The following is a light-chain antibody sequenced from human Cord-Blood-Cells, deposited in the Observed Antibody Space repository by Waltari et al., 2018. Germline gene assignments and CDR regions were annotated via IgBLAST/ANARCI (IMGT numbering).Light chain of an antibody. V-gene: IGKV1D-12*01. Sequence: DIQMTQSPSSVSASVGDRVNLTCRASQGISSWLARYQQKPGKAPKLLIYAASSLQSGVPSRFSGSGSGTDFTLTISSLQPEDFATYYCQQANSFPLTFGGGTKVEIK. CDR3: QQANSFPLT. CDR1: QGISSW. J-gene: IGKJ4*01. CDR2: AAS.